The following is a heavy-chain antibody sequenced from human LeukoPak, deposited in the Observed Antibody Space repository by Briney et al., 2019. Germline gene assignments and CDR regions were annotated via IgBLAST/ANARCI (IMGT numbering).Heavy chain of an antibody. D-gene: IGHD5-12*01. Sequence: ASVKIACKSFVFTFTNHLLHWVGQAPGQGLEWVGRIAPSVDTTNYAQKFRGRVTMTRDTSTSTVYMELSSLRSDDTAIDYCVREESGGYVHSWGQGTLVTVSS. CDR3: VREESGGYVHS. CDR2: IAPSVDTT. V-gene: IGHV1-46*03. CDR1: VFTFTNHL. J-gene: IGHJ4*02.